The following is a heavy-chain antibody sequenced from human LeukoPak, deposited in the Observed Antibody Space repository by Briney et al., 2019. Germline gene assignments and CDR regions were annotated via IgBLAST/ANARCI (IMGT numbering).Heavy chain of an antibody. CDR1: GYTLTELS. J-gene: IGHJ4*02. CDR2: FDPEDGET. V-gene: IGHV1-24*01. D-gene: IGHD4-17*01. CDR3: ATGENGDYVLDY. Sequence: ASVEVSCKVSGYTLTELSMHWVRQAPGKGLEWMGGFDPEDGETIYAQKFQGRVTMTEDTSTDTAYMELSSLRSEDTAVYYCATGENGDYVLDYWGQGTLVTVSS.